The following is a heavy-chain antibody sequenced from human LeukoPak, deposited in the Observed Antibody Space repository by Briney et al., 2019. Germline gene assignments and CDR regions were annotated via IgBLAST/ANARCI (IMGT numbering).Heavy chain of an antibody. D-gene: IGHD6-13*01. Sequence: GESLRLSCAASAFTFTTYWMSWVRQAPGKGLEWVANIKQDGTEKYYVDSVKGRFTISRDNSKNTLYLQMNSLRAEDTAVYYCAKGGIAAAGDRNWFDPWGQGTLVTVSS. V-gene: IGHV3-7*01. CDR2: IKQDGTEK. J-gene: IGHJ5*02. CDR1: AFTFTTYW. CDR3: AKGGIAAAGDRNWFDP.